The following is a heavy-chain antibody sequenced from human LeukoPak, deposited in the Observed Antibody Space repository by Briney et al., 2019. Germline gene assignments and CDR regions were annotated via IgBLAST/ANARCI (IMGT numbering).Heavy chain of an antibody. D-gene: IGHD4-17*01. V-gene: IGHV4-34*01. CDR1: GGSFSVYS. CDR2: INHGGST. Sequence: SETLSLTCAVYGGSFSVYSWTWIRQPPGRGLEWIGEINHGGSTNYNPSLKSRVSISLDTSKSQSSLKLSSVTAADTAVYYCARQDYAELNWGQGTLVTVSS. CDR3: ARQDYAELN. J-gene: IGHJ4*02.